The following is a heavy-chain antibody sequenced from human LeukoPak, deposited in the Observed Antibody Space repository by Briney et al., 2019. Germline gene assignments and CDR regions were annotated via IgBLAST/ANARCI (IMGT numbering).Heavy chain of an antibody. Sequence: PSETLSLTCSVSGGSISSYYWSWIRQPPGKGLEWIGYIHYSGSTNYNPSLKSRVTISVDTSKNQFSLKLSSVTAADTAVYYCARGRGDDARTPHYWGQGTLVTVSS. D-gene: IGHD3-16*01. V-gene: IGHV4-59*01. J-gene: IGHJ4*02. CDR1: GGSISSYY. CDR2: IHYSGST. CDR3: ARGRGDDARTPHY.